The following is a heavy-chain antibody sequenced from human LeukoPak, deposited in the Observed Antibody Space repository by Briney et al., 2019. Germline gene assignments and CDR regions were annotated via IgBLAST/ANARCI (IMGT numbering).Heavy chain of an antibody. CDR3: ARGEQQLGDY. Sequence: GASVKVSCKASGYTFTGYYMHWVRQAPGEGGEWMGWINPNSGVTNYAQKFQGRVTMTRDTSISTAYMELSRLRSDDTAVYYCARGEQQLGDYWAQGTLVTVSS. CDR2: INPNSGVT. V-gene: IGHV1-2*02. J-gene: IGHJ4*02. CDR1: GYTFTGYY. D-gene: IGHD6-13*01.